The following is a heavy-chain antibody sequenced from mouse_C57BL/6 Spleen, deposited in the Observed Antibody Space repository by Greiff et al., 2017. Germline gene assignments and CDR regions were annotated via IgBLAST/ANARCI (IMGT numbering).Heavy chain of an antibody. CDR2: IDPSDSET. D-gene: IGHD4-1*01. CDR3: ARSYALTGTVDY. V-gene: IGHV1-52*01. Sequence: QVQLKQPGAELVRPGSSVKLSCKASGYTFTSYWMHWVKQRPIQGLEWIGNIDPSDSETHYNQKFKDKATLTVDKSASTAYMHLISLTSEVSAVYYCARSYALTGTVDYWGQGTTLTVSS. CDR1: GYTFTSYW. J-gene: IGHJ2*01.